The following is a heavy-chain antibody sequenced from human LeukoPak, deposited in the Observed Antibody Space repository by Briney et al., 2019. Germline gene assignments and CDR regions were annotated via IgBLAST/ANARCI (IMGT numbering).Heavy chain of an antibody. CDR2: ISWNSGSI. CDR1: GFTFDDYA. J-gene: IGHJ6*02. CDR3: AKSGAAGTGYYYGMDV. D-gene: IGHD6-13*01. V-gene: IGHV3-9*01. Sequence: SGGSLRLSCAASGFTFDDYAMHWVRQAPGKGLEWVSGISWNSGSIGYADSVKGRFTISRDNAKNSLYLQMNSLRAEDTALYYCAKSGAAGTGYYYGMDVWGQGTTVTVSS.